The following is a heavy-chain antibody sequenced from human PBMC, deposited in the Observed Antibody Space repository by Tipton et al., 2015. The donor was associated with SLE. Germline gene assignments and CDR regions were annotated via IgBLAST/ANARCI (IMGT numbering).Heavy chain of an antibody. J-gene: IGHJ4*02. V-gene: IGHV4-39*07. CDR3: ARDAYCSGGRCYGFDS. D-gene: IGHD2-15*01. CDR1: GGSISSSSHY. Sequence: TLSLTCTVSGGSISSSSHYWGWIRQPPGKGLEWIGHISYSGSTHYNSSLKSRVTMSLDASKNQFSLTVGSVTAADTAVYHCARDAYCSGGRCYGFDSWGPGTLVAVSS. CDR2: ISYSGST.